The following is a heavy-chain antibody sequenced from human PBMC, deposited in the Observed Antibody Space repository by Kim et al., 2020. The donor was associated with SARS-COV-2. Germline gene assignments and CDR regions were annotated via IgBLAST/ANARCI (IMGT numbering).Heavy chain of an antibody. D-gene: IGHD6-6*01. CDR3: ARHLWSRSSSSYCFDS. J-gene: IGHJ4*02. V-gene: IGHV4-39*01. Sequence: LKSRVTISVDTSKTQFSLRLSSVTAADTAVYYCARHLWSRSSSSYCFDSWGQGTLVTVSS.